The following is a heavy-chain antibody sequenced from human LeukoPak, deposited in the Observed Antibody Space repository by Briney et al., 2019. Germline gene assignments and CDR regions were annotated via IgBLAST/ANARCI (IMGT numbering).Heavy chain of an antibody. CDR3: ARQHYYDSSGAYDAFDY. Sequence: ASVKVSCKASGYTFTSYDINWVRQATGQGLEWMGWMNPNSGNTGYAQKFQGRVTMTRNTSISTAYMELSSLRSEDTAVYYCARQHYYDSSGAYDAFDYWGQGTLVTVSS. CDR1: GYTFTSYD. D-gene: IGHD3-22*01. CDR2: MNPNSGNT. V-gene: IGHV1-8*01. J-gene: IGHJ4*02.